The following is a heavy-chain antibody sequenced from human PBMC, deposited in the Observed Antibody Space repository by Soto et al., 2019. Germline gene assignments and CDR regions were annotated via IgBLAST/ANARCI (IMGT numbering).Heavy chain of an antibody. CDR3: ARGEYSGYGELDY. Sequence: QVQLVQSGAEVKKPGASVKVSCKASGYTFTSYDINWVRQATVQGLEWMGWMNPNSGNTGYAQKFQGRVTMTRNTSISTAYMDQSSMISEDTAVYYCARGEYSGYGELDYWGQGTLVTVSS. CDR1: GYTFTSYD. D-gene: IGHD5-12*01. V-gene: IGHV1-8*01. J-gene: IGHJ4*02. CDR2: MNPNSGNT.